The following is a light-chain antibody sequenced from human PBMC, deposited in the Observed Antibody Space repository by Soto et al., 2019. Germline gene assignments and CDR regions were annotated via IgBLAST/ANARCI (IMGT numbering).Light chain of an antibody. CDR1: ENIARH. Sequence: DIQMTQSPSSLSASVGDRITITCRASENIARHLNWYQQKPGKAPNLLIYAASNLQNGVPLRFRGVGAGTDFTLTISNLQPEDFATYSCQQSYSTLSITFGQGTRLEIK. CDR2: AAS. CDR3: QQSYSTLSIT. V-gene: IGKV1-39*01. J-gene: IGKJ5*01.